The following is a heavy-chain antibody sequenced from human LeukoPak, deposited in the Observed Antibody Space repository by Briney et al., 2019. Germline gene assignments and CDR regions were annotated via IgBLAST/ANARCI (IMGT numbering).Heavy chain of an antibody. CDR1: GYTFTSYG. D-gene: IGHD3-22*01. CDR3: ARSPYYYDSNYLDY. CDR2: ISAYNGNT. Sequence: ASVKVSCKASGYTFTSYGISWVRQAPGQGLEWLGWISAYNGNTNYAQKLQGRVTMNTDTSTSTAYMELRSLRSDDTAVYYCARSPYYYDSNYLDYWGQGTLVTVSS. V-gene: IGHV1-18*01. J-gene: IGHJ4*02.